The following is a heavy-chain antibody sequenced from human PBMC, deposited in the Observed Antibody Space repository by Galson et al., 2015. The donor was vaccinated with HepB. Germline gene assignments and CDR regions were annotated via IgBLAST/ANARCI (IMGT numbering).Heavy chain of an antibody. V-gene: IGHV3-23*01. CDR1: GFTFSSYA. CDR2: ISGSGGST. Sequence: SLRLSCAASGFTFSSYAMSWVRQAPGKGLEWVSAISGSGGSTYYADSVKGRFTISRDNSKNTLYLQMNSLRAEDTAVYYCAKHGYSSGPRPPSNSPFDYWGQGTLVTVSS. D-gene: IGHD6-19*01. J-gene: IGHJ4*02. CDR3: AKHGYSSGPRPPSNSPFDY.